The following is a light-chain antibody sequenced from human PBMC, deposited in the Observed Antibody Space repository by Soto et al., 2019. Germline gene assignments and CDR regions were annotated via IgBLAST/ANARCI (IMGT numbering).Light chain of an antibody. V-gene: IGKV1-33*01. J-gene: IGKJ1*01. CDR3: QQCHRYLT. CDR2: DAS. CDR1: QDISNY. Sequence: DIQMTQSPSSLSASVGDRVTITCQASQDISNYLNWYQQKPGKAPKLLIYDASNLETGVPSRFSGSGSGTEFTLTISSLQPDDIATYYCQQCHRYLTFGQGTKVDIK.